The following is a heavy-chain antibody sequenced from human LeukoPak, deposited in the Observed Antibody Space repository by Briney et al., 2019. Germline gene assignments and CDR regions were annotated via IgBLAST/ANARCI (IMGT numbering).Heavy chain of an antibody. V-gene: IGHV3-49*04. CDR3: TRGQPYPYGPEFDF. J-gene: IGHJ4*02. CDR1: GFNFGDYN. D-gene: IGHD3-10*01. Sequence: PGGSLRLSCTASGFNFGDYNMNWVRQAPGKGLEWVGYIRAKTHDGTADYAASVKGRFTISRDDSKSIAYLQMTGLDSEDTAVYYCTRGQPYPYGPEFDFWGQGTLVTVSS. CDR2: IRAKTHDGTA.